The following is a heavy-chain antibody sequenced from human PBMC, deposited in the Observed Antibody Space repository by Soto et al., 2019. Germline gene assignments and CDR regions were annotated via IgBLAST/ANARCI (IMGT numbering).Heavy chain of an antibody. Sequence: EVQLVESGGGLVQPGGSLRLSCXVXGFTFSSFWMHWVRQAPGEGLVWVSRINTDGSSTSYADSVKGRFTISRDNAKNTLYLQMNSLRVEDTAMYYCAKRGVDTFGLSYWGQGTLVTVSS. CDR2: INTDGSST. V-gene: IGHV3-74*01. CDR1: GFTFSSFW. D-gene: IGHD3-10*01. CDR3: AKRGVDTFGLSY. J-gene: IGHJ4*02.